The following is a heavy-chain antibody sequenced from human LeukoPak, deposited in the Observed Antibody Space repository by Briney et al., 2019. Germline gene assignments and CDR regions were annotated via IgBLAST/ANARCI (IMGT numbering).Heavy chain of an antibody. CDR1: GFAFSSYA. CDR3: AKDFGSGSGTYYYFDF. Sequence: GGSLRLSCAASGFAFSSYAMSWVRQAPGKGLQWVSGISGSGSRTYYADSVKGRFTISRDNSKNTLYLQMNSLRAEDTAIYYCAKDFGSGSGTYYYFDFWGRGTLVTVSS. J-gene: IGHJ4*02. CDR2: ISGSGSRT. D-gene: IGHD1-26*01. V-gene: IGHV3-23*01.